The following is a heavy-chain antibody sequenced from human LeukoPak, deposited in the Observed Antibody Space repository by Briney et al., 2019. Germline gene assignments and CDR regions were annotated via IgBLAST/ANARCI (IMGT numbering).Heavy chain of an antibody. D-gene: IGHD3-10*01. CDR2: LYNSGNT. J-gene: IGHJ4*02. CDR1: KGSISSYS. Sequence: PSETLPLTCTVFKGSISSYSWSWIRQTPEKGLEWIGYLYNSGNTNYNPSLKSRVTISVDTAKKQFSLKVRSVTAADTAVYCCASGGVMVRESGTNPYYFEYWGQGTLVTVSS. V-gene: IGHV4-59*01. CDR3: ASGGVMVRESGTNPYYFEY.